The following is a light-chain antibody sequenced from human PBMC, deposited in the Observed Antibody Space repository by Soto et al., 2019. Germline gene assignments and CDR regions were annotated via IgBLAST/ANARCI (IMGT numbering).Light chain of an antibody. V-gene: IGKV3-20*01. CDR3: QQYGGSPPIT. J-gene: IGKJ5*01. CDR1: RSISVTY. CDR2: AAS. Sequence: EILLTQSPGTLSLSPGDAATLSCRASRSISVTYFAWYQQKSGQAPRLLIYAASSRATGIPDRFSGSGSGTEFTLTISRMEPEDFAMYYCQQYGGSPPITFGQGTRLEIK.